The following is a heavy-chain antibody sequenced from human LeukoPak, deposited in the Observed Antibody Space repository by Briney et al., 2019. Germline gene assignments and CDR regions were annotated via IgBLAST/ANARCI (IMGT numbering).Heavy chain of an antibody. Sequence: PGGSLRLSCAASGFTFSSYSMNWVRQAPGKGLEWVSSINSSSSYIYYADSVKGRFTISRDNSKNTAYLQMNSLRAEDTAVYYCARDRPNYYGSNGHYYQRNGDHWGQGTLVTVSS. CDR2: INSSSSYI. D-gene: IGHD3-22*01. CDR3: ARDRPNYYGSNGHYYQRNGDH. V-gene: IGHV3-21*04. CDR1: GFTFSSYS. J-gene: IGHJ5*02.